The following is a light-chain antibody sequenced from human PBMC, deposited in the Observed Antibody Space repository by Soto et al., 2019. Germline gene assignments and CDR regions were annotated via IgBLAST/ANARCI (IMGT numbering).Light chain of an antibody. J-gene: IGKJ3*01. CDR1: QSVSSN. Sequence: EIVMTQSPATLSVSPGERATLSCRASQSVSSNLAWYQQKPGQAPRLLIYGASTRATGIPARFSGSGSGTECTLTISSLQSEDFAVYYCQKYNNWPPFFGPGTKVDIK. CDR2: GAS. CDR3: QKYNNWPPF. V-gene: IGKV3-15*01.